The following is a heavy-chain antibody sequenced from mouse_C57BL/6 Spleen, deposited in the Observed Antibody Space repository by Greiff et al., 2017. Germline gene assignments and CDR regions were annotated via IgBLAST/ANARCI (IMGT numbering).Heavy chain of an antibody. D-gene: IGHD2-4*01. CDR1: GYTFTSYW. CDR3: TRKDDYPAWFAY. CDR2: ISPGNSDT. J-gene: IGHJ3*01. Sequence: EVQLQESGTVLARPGASVKMSCKTSGYTFTSYWMHWVKQRPGQGLEWIGAISPGNSDTSYNQKFKGKAKLTAVTSASTAYMELSSLTNEDSAVYYCTRKDDYPAWFAYWGQGTLVTVSA. V-gene: IGHV1-5*01.